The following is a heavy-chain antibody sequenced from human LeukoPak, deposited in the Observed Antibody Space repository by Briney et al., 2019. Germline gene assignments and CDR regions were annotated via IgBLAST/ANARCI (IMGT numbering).Heavy chain of an antibody. V-gene: IGHV4-59*08. CDR2: IFYSGST. D-gene: IGHD3-22*01. CDR1: GGSIGSYH. CDR3: ARGPQGYYDSSGYFFDY. Sequence: PSETLSLTCVVSGGSIGSYHWFWIRQPPGRGLEWIGEIFYSGSTKYNPSLQSRVTITVDVSKNEFSLKLSSVTAADTAVYYCARGPQGYYDSSGYFFDYWGQGTLVTVSS. J-gene: IGHJ4*02.